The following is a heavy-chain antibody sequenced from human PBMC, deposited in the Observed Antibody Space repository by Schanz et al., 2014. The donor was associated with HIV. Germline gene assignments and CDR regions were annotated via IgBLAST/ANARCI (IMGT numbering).Heavy chain of an antibody. CDR1: GFTFSSSG. Sequence: QAQLVESGGGVVQPGRSLRLSCTASGFTFSSSGMHWVRQAPGKGLEGVAAMWYDESHKGYADSVKGRFTISRDNSKNTLYLEMNSLRPEDTAVYYCARETSGFSTSWPPRYHYYGMDVWGQGTTVTVSS. CDR3: ARETSGFSTSWPPRYHYYGMDV. V-gene: IGHV3-33*01. D-gene: IGHD6-13*01. J-gene: IGHJ6*02. CDR2: MWYDESHK.